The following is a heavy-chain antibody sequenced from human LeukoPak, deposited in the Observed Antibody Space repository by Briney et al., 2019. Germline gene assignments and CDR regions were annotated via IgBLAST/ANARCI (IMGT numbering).Heavy chain of an antibody. J-gene: IGHJ5*02. CDR3: ARGLYSSSP. CDR2: IWYDGSNK. CDR1: GFTFSSYG. Sequence: GRSLRLSCAASGFTFSSYGMHWVRQAPGKGLEWVAVIWYDGSNKYYADSVKGRFTISRDNSKNTLYLQMNTLRAEDTALYYCARGLYSSSPWGQGTLVTVSS. D-gene: IGHD6-13*01. V-gene: IGHV3-33*01.